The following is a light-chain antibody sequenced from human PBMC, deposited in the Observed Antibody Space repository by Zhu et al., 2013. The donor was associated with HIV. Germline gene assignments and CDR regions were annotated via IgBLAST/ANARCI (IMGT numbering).Light chain of an antibody. Sequence: QSALTQPASVSGSPGQSITISCTGTSSDVGAANFVSWYQQHPGNSPKLLIYEVNNRPSGVSHRFSGSKSGNTASLIISGLQAEDEADLYCNSYTSTRIVFGTGTQVTVL. CDR2: EVN. V-gene: IGLV2-14*01. CDR1: SSDVGAANF. CDR3: NSYTSTRIV. J-gene: IGLJ1*01.